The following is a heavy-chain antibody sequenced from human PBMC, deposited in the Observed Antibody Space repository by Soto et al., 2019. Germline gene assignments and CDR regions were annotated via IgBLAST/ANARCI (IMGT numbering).Heavy chain of an antibody. Sequence: QVQLVQSGGEVKKPGASVKVSCKASAYTFTNYGISWVRQAPGQGLEWMGWISAYNGNINYAQKFRGRVTMTTDTSTSSAYLEVRSLRSDETDVYYCARSGSSWNLIEFDAWGQGTLVNAS. CDR3: ARSGSSWNLIEFDA. D-gene: IGHD6-13*01. J-gene: IGHJ4*02. CDR1: AYTFTNYG. CDR2: ISAYNGNI. V-gene: IGHV1-18*01.